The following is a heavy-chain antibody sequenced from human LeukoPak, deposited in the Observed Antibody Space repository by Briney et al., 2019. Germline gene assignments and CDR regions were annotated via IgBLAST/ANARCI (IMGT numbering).Heavy chain of an antibody. CDR2: ISSSGSTI. Sequence: GGSLRLSSAASGFTFSDYYMSWIRQAPGKGLEWVSYISSSGSTIYYADSVKGRFTISRDNAKNSLYLQMNSLRAEDTAVYYCARDAPPGYYYYYGMDVWGQGTTVTVSS. CDR1: GFTFSDYY. V-gene: IGHV3-11*01. J-gene: IGHJ6*02. CDR3: ARDAPPGYYYYYGMDV.